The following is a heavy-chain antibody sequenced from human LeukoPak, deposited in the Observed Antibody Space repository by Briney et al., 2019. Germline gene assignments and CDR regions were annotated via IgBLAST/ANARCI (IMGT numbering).Heavy chain of an antibody. D-gene: IGHD2-2*01. CDR3: ARSTLFVSILRTYNYYMDV. J-gene: IGHJ6*03. Sequence: PGGSLRLSCAPSGFSFDYYAMHWLRQAPGKGLEWVSCIAWNTDSIVYAHSVKGRLTISRDNAHKSLYPQITSLRVEETALYYCARSTLFVSILRTYNYYMDVWGNGRTVTVSS. V-gene: IGHV3-9*01. CDR2: IAWNTDSI. CDR1: GFSFDYYA.